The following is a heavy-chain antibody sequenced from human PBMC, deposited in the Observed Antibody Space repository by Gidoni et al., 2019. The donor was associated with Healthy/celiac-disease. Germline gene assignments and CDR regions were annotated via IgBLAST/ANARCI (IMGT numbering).Heavy chain of an antibody. CDR1: GGSFSGYY. V-gene: IGHV4-34*01. D-gene: IGHD2-21*01. CDR3: ARGWHTFDY. Sequence: QVQLQQWGAGRLKPAETLSLTCAVYGGSFSGYYWSWIRQPPGKGLEWLGEINHSGSTNYNPSLKSRVTISVDTSKNQFSLKLSSVTAADTAVYYCARGWHTFDYWGQGTLVTVSS. J-gene: IGHJ4*02. CDR2: INHSGST.